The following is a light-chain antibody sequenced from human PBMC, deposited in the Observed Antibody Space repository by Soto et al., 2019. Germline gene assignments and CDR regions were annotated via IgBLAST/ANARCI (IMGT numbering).Light chain of an antibody. V-gene: IGKV1-6*01. CDR3: LQDYNYPRT. Sequence: IQLTQSPSFMSASLGDRITITSRASQGISSYLGWYQQKKGKAPKLLIYAASSLQSGVPSRFSGRGSGTDFTLTISRLQPEDFATYYCLQDYNYPRTFGQGTKVDI. CDR1: QGISSY. CDR2: AAS. J-gene: IGKJ1*01.